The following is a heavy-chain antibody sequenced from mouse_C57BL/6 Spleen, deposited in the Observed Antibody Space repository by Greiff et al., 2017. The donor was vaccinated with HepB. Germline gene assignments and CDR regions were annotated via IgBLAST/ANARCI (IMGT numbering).Heavy chain of an antibody. CDR3: ARRITTVVAEGGYFDY. CDR2: IYPGDGDT. D-gene: IGHD1-1*01. CDR1: GYAFSSYW. Sequence: VQLQQSGAELVKPGASVNISCKASGYAFSSYWMNWVKQRPGKGLEWIGQIYPGDGDTNYNGKFKGKATLTADKSSSTAYMQLSSLTSEDSAVYFCARRITTVVAEGGYFDYWGQGTTLTVSS. V-gene: IGHV1-80*01. J-gene: IGHJ2*01.